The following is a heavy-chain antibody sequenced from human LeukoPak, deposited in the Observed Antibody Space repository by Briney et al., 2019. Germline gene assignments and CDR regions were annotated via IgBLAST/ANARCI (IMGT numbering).Heavy chain of an antibody. J-gene: IGHJ6*03. CDR3: ATLPAAISVADYYYMDV. CDR1: GYSISSGYY. CDR2: IYPSGST. D-gene: IGHD2-2*02. Sequence: SSETLSLTCTVSGYSISSGYYWGWIRQPPAKGLEWIGSIYPSGSTYYNPSLKSRVTISVDTSKNQFSLKLSSVIAADTAVYYCATLPAAISVADYYYMDVWGKGTTVTVSS. V-gene: IGHV4-38-2*02.